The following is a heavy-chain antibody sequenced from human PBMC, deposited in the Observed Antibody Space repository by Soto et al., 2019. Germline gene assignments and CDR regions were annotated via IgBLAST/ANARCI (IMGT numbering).Heavy chain of an antibody. CDR3: ARPAAAGTPIDAFEI. V-gene: IGHV1-46*03. J-gene: IGHJ3*02. CDR2: INPSGGST. Sequence: ASVKVSCKASGYTFTSYYMHWVRQAPGQGLEWMGIINPSGGSTSYAQKFQGRVTMTRDTSTSTVYMELSSLRSEDTAVYYCARPAAAGTPIDAFEIWGQGTMVTVSS. D-gene: IGHD6-13*01. CDR1: GYTFTSYY.